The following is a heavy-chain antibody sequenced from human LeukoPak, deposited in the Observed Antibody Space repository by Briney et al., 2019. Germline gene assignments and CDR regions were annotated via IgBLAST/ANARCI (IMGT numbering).Heavy chain of an antibody. CDR2: ISSSSSYI. CDR3: ARRLLGYYFDY. J-gene: IGHJ4*02. V-gene: IGHV3-21*01. Sequence: GGSLRLSCAASGFTFSSYSMNWVRQAPGKGLEWVSSISSSSSYIYYADSVKGRFTISRDNAKNSLYLQMNSLRAEDTAVYYCARRLLGYYFDYWGQGTLVTVSS. CDR1: GFTFSSYS. D-gene: IGHD1-26*01.